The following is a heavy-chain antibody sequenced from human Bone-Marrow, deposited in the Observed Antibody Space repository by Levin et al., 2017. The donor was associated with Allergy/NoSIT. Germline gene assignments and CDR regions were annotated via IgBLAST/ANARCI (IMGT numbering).Heavy chain of an antibody. CDR1: GFTFISYA. D-gene: IGHD6-19*01. CDR3: TKGRQWLAEDAFDI. Sequence: GGSLRLSCAASGFTFISYAMSWVRQAPGKGLEWVSALSGSGVNTYYADSVKGRFTIFSDNSKNTLYLEMNSLRADDTGVYYCTKGRQWLAEDAFDIWGQGTMVTVSS. J-gene: IGHJ3*02. V-gene: IGHV3-23*01. CDR2: LSGSGVNT.